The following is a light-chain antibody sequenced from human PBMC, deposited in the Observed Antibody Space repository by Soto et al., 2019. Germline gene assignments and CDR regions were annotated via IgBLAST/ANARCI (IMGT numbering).Light chain of an antibody. V-gene: IGKV3-15*01. J-gene: IGKJ5*01. CDR3: QQYTHWPPIP. CDR2: GAS. Sequence: EIGMTQSPATLSVSPGERATLYCRASQSVKSNLAWYQQNPGQAPRLLIYGASTRATGISARFSGSGSGTEFTLTISSLQSEDFAVYYCQQYTHWPPIPFGPGTRL. CDR1: QSVKSN.